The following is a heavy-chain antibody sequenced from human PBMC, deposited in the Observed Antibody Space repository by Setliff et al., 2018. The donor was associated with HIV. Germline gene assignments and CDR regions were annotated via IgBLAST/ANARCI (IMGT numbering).Heavy chain of an antibody. CDR2: ISDRSSNV. Sequence: PGGSLRLSCAASGFTFSSYSMNWVRQAPGKGLEWVSSISDRSSNVHYTDSVKGRFTISRDNSKNTLYLQMDSLRAEDTAVYYCTKNLYSSRWSPLDYWGQGTLVTVSS. CDR3: TKNLYSSRWSPLDY. CDR1: GFTFSSYS. J-gene: IGHJ4*02. V-gene: IGHV3-21*01. D-gene: IGHD6-13*01.